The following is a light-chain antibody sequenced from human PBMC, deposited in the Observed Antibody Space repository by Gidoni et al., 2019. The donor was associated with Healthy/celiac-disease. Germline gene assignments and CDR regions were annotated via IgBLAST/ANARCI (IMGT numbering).Light chain of an antibody. Sequence: EIVMTPAPPTLSVTTDERATHTCRASQSVSSNLAWYQQKPGQPPRLLIYGASTRATGVPARFSGSGSGTEFTLTISSLQSEDFAVYYCQQCNRWPWTFGQGTKVEIK. CDR2: GAS. V-gene: IGKV3-15*01. CDR3: QQCNRWPWT. CDR1: QSVSSN. J-gene: IGKJ1*01.